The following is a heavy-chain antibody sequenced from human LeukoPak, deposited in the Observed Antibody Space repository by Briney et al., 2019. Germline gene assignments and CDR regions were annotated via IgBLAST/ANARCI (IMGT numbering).Heavy chain of an antibody. CDR1: GGSISSYY. V-gene: IGHV4-59*01. CDR3: ARNPPDYDFWSGRNLGAFDI. D-gene: IGHD3-3*01. CDR2: IYYSGST. J-gene: IGHJ3*02. Sequence: SETLSLTCTVSGGSISSYYWSWIRQPPGKGLEWIGYIYYSGSTNYNPSLKSRVTISVDTSKNQFSLKLSSVTAADTAVYYCARNPPDYDFWSGRNLGAFDIWGQGTMVTVSS.